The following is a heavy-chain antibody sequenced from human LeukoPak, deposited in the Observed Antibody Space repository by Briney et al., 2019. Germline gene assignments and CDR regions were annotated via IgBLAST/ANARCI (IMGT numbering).Heavy chain of an antibody. CDR2: IRYDGSNK. D-gene: IGHD5-18*01. CDR3: AKSSGYSYGSNFDY. Sequence: GGSLRLSCAASGFTFSSYGRHWVRQAPGKGLEWVAFIRYDGSNKYYADSVKGRFTISRDNSKNTLYLQMNSLRAEDTAVYYCAKSSGYSYGSNFDYWGQGTLVTVSS. CDR1: GFTFSSYG. J-gene: IGHJ4*02. V-gene: IGHV3-30*02.